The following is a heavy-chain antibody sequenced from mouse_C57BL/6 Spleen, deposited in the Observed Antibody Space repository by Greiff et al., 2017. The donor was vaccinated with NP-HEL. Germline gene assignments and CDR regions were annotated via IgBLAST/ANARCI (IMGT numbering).Heavy chain of an antibody. Sequence: QVQLQQPGAELVKPGASVKLSCKASGYTFTSYWMQWVKQRPGQGLEWIGEIDPSDSYTNYNQKFKGKATLTVDTSSSTAYMQLSSLTSEDSAVYYCARSDYGSSYKDYAMDYWGQGTSVTVSS. CDR3: ARSDYGSSYKDYAMDY. D-gene: IGHD1-1*01. CDR1: GYTFTSYW. V-gene: IGHV1-50*01. J-gene: IGHJ4*01. CDR2: IDPSDSYT.